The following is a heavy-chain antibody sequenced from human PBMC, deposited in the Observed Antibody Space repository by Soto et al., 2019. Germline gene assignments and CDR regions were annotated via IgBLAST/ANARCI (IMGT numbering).Heavy chain of an antibody. V-gene: IGHV3-74*01. CDR3: ARGTVRDHDFGDH. Sequence: EVQLVESGGDLVQPGGSLRLSCVASGFTFSSYWMHWVRQVPGKGLVWVSRISSDGSSTSYADSVRGRFIISRDNAKNTLYLQVNSLRVDDPAVYYCARGTVRDHDFGDHWGQGTLVAVSS. J-gene: IGHJ4*02. CDR1: GFTFSSYW. CDR2: ISSDGSST. D-gene: IGHD4-17*01.